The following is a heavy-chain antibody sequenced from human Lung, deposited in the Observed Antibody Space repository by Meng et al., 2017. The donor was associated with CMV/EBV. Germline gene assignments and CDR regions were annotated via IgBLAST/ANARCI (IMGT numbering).Heavy chain of an antibody. CDR2: VYYTGSA. D-gene: IGHD5-18*01. V-gene: IGHV4-39*01. CDR3: AKQGARSVETTMVPYGEFDY. J-gene: IGHJ4*02. Sequence: SXTLSLXCIVSGGSISSGDYYWGWIRQSPGKALEWIGSVYYTGSADYSPSLKNRVSISVDTSRNQFSLNLHSVTAADTALYYCAKQGARSVETTMVPYGEFDYWXKGAXVTVSS. CDR1: GGSISSGDYY.